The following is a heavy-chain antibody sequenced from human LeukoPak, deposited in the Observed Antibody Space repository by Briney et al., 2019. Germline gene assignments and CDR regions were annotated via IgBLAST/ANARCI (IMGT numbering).Heavy chain of an antibody. Sequence: TGGSLRLSCEASGFTFSSYGMHWVRQAPGKGLEWVAVISYDGSNKYYADSVKGRFTISRDNSKNTLYLQMNSLRAEDTAVYYCANLAAADYWGQGTLVTVSS. CDR2: ISYDGSNK. CDR1: GFTFSSYG. D-gene: IGHD6-13*01. J-gene: IGHJ4*02. CDR3: ANLAAADY. V-gene: IGHV3-30*18.